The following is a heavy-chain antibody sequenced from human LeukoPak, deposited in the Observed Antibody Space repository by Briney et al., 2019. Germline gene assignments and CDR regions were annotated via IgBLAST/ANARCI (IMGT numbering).Heavy chain of an antibody. V-gene: IGHV3-7*01. Sequence: GESLRLSCAASGFTFTTYWLGWVRQPPGKGLEWVANIKQDGTEKYYVDSVKGRFTISRDNAKNSLYLQMNSLRAEDTAVYYCARDRPSGRYYYYYYMDVWGKGTTVTVSS. CDR3: ARDRPSGRYYYYYYMDV. D-gene: IGHD3-3*01. J-gene: IGHJ6*03. CDR1: GFTFTTYW. CDR2: IKQDGTEK.